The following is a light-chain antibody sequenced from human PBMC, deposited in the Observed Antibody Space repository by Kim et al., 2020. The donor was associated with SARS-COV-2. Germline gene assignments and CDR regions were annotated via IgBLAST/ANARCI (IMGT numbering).Light chain of an antibody. CDR1: QSVSRN. CDR3: QQYNNWPPYT. V-gene: IGKV3-15*01. J-gene: IGKJ2*01. Sequence: VSPRERATLSCRASQSVSRNLAWYQQKPGQAPRLLIYGASTRATGIPARCSGSGSGTEFTLTISSLQSEDFAVYYCQQYNNWPPYTFGQGTKLEI. CDR2: GAS.